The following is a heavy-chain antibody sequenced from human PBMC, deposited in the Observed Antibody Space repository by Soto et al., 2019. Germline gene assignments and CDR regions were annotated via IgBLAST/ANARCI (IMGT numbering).Heavy chain of an antibody. V-gene: IGHV1-69*06. D-gene: IGHD1-26*01. CDR3: ARDFMSGRYDY. CDR2: IIPIFGTA. Sequence: ASVKVSCKASGGTFSSYAISWVRQAPGQGLEWMGGIIPIFGTANYAQKFQGRVTITADKSTSTAYMELSSLRSEDTAVYYCARDFMSGRYDYWGQGTLVTVSS. CDR1: GGTFSSYA. J-gene: IGHJ4*02.